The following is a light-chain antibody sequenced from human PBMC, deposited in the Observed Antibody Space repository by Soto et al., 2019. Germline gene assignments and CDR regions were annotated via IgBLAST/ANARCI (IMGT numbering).Light chain of an antibody. CDR3: GADHGSGSNFVWV. Sequence: QAVVTQPPSASASLGASVTLTCTLSSGYSNYKVDWYQQRPGKGPRFVMRVGTGGIVRSKGDGVPDRFSVLGSGLNRYLTIKNIQEEDESDYHCGADHGSGSNFVWVFGGGTKLTVL. V-gene: IGLV9-49*03. CDR2: VGTGGIVR. CDR1: SGYSNYK. J-gene: IGLJ3*02.